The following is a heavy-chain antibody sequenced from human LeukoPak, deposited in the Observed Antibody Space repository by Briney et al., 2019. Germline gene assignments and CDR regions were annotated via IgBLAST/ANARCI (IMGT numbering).Heavy chain of an antibody. Sequence: SQTLSLTCAISGDSVSSNSAAWNWIRQSPSRGLEWLGRTYYRSKWYNDYAVSVKSRITINPDTSKNQFSLQLNSVTPEDTAVYYCARDSTQQLVRLGYYFDYWGQGTLVTVSS. V-gene: IGHV6-1*01. CDR2: TYYRSKWYN. CDR1: GDSVSSNSAA. CDR3: ARDSTQQLVRLGYYFDY. J-gene: IGHJ4*02. D-gene: IGHD6-6*01.